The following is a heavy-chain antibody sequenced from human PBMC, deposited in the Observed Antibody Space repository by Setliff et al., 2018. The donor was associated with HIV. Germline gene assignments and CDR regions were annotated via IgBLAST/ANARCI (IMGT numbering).Heavy chain of an antibody. CDR1: GDSINSRSYY. V-gene: IGHV4-39*01. CDR2: ILSGGTT. Sequence: SETLSLTCSVFGDSINSRSYYWGWIRQSPGQGLEWIGNILSGGTTFYNPSLKSRVSMSVDTSKNQFSLKLRSVTASDTAVYYCARQPHDFDSSGYYGDAFDIWGQGTMVTVSS. D-gene: IGHD3-22*01. CDR3: ARQPHDFDSSGYYGDAFDI. J-gene: IGHJ3*02.